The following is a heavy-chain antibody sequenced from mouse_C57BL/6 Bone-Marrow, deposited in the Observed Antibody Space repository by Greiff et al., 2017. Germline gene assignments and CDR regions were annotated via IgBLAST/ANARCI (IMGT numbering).Heavy chain of an antibody. CDR1: GYTFTDYY. V-gene: IGHV1-19*01. CDR2: INPYNGGT. J-gene: IGHJ4*01. CDR3: ARWRKRGARDY. Sequence: VQLQQSGPVLVKPGASVKMSCKASGYTFTDYYMNWVKQSHGKSLEWIGVINPYNGGTSYNQKFKGKATLTVDKSSSTAYMELNSLTSEDSAVYYCARWRKRGARDYWGQGTSVTVSS.